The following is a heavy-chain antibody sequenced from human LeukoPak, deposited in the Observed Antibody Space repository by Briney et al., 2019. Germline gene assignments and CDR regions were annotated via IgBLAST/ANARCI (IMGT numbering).Heavy chain of an antibody. CDR3: AKDMFGDAYNYFDY. CDR2: ISGDGGST. J-gene: IGHJ4*02. Sequence: GGSLRLSCAASGFTFDDYAMHWVRQAPGKGLEWVSLISGDGGSTYYADSVKGRFTISRDNSKSSLYLQMNSLRTEDTALYYCAKDMFGDAYNYFDYWGQGTLVTVSS. D-gene: IGHD3-16*01. V-gene: IGHV3-43*02. CDR1: GFTFDDYA.